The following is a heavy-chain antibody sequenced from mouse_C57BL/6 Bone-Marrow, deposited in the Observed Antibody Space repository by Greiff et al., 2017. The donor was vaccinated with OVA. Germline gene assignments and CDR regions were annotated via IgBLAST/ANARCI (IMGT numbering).Heavy chain of an antibody. CDR1: GYSFTDYY. V-gene: IGHV1-39*01. J-gene: IGHJ1*03. Sequence: VQLQQSGPELVKPGASVKISCKASGYSFTDYYMNWVKQSNGKSLEWIGVINPNYGTTSYNQKFKGKATLTVDQSSSTAYMQLNSLTSEDSAVDYWARGLGFHWYFDVWGTGTTVTVSS. D-gene: IGHD3-3*01. CDR3: ARGLGFHWYFDV. CDR2: INPNYGTT.